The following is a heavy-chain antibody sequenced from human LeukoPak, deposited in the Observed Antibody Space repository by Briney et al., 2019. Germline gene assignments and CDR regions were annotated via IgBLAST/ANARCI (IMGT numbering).Heavy chain of an antibody. J-gene: IGHJ4*02. D-gene: IGHD3-10*01. V-gene: IGHV3-23*01. CDR1: GFTFSSYA. CDR3: AKQLWDGDY. Sequence: GGSLGLSCAASGFTFSSYAMSWVRQAPGKGLEWVSAISGSGGNTHYADSVKGRFTISRDNSKNTVYLQLNSLRVEDTAVYHCAKQLWDGDYWGQGTLVTVSS. CDR2: ISGSGGNT.